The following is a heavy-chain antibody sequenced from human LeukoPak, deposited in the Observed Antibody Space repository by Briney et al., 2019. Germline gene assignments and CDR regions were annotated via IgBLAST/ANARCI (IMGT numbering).Heavy chain of an antibody. J-gene: IGHJ3*02. V-gene: IGHV3-48*01. CDR3: ATRPSSDSSGYLNAFEI. D-gene: IGHD3-22*01. Sequence: PGGSLRLSCAASGFIFSSYSMNWVRQAPGQGLEWVSFIRSSGNTIYYADSVKGRFTISRDNAKNSLYLQMNSLRAEDTAVYYCATRPSSDSSGYLNAFEIWGQGTMVTVSS. CDR1: GFIFSSYS. CDR2: IRSSGNTI.